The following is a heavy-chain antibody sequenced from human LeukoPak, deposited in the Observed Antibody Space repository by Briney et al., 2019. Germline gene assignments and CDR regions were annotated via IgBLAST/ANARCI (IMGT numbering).Heavy chain of an antibody. V-gene: IGHV4-39*01. CDR1: GGSISSSSYY. J-gene: IGHJ6*02. CDR2: IYYSGST. D-gene: IGHD3-22*01. Sequence: SETLSLTCTVSGGSISSSSYYWGWIRQPPGKGLEWIGSIYYSGSTYYNPSLKSRVTISVDSSKNQFSLKLSSVTAADTAVYYCARGDYYDSSGYHQRYYYGMDVWGQGTTVTVSS. CDR3: ARGDYYDSSGYHQRYYYGMDV.